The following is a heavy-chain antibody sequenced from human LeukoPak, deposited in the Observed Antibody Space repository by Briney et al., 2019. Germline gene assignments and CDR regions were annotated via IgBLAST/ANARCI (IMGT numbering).Heavy chain of an antibody. CDR2: ISSSSSYT. Sequence: GGSLRLSCAASGFTFSDYYMSWIRQAPGKGLEWVSYISSSSSYTNCADSVKGRFTISRDNAKNSLYLQMNSLRAEDTAVYYCAREAAYGSGSNNFDYWGQGTLVTVSS. CDR1: GFTFSDYY. D-gene: IGHD3-10*01. J-gene: IGHJ4*02. CDR3: AREAAYGSGSNNFDY. V-gene: IGHV3-11*06.